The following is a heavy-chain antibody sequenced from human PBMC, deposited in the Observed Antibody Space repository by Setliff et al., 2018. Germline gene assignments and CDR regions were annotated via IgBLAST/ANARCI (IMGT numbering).Heavy chain of an antibody. J-gene: IGHJ5*02. V-gene: IGHV3-7*01. D-gene: IGHD3-10*01. Sequence: PGGSLRLSCAASGFTFSSYWMSWVRQAPGKGLEWVANINQDGSEKYYVDSVKGRFTISRGNAKNSLYLQMNSPRAEDTAVYYCARDLIRGAPNWFDPWGQGTLVTVSS. CDR3: ARDLIRGAPNWFDP. CDR1: GFTFSSYW. CDR2: INQDGSEK.